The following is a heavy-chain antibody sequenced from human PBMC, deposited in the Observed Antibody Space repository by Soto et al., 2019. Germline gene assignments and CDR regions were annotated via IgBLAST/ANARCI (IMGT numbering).Heavy chain of an antibody. CDR1: GYTFTSYA. V-gene: IGHV1-3*01. D-gene: IGHD1-26*01. CDR2: VNAGNGNT. Sequence: ASVKVSCKASGYTFTSYAMHWVRQAPGQRLEWMGWVNAGNGNTKYSQKFQGRVTITRDTSASTAYMEVSSLRSEDTAVYYCARGASPLIDYWGQGTLVTVSS. J-gene: IGHJ4*02. CDR3: ARGASPLIDY.